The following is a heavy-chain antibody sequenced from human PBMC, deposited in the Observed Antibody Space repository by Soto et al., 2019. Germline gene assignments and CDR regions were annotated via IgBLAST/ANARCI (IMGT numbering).Heavy chain of an antibody. CDR1: GYTFTSYD. Sequence: ASVKVSCKASGYTFTSYDINRVRQATGQGLEWMGWMNPNSGNTGYAQKFQGRVTMTRNTSISTAYMELSSLRSEDTAVYYCARRMNDFWSGYYNYYYYGMDVWGQGTTVTVSS. J-gene: IGHJ6*02. CDR3: ARRMNDFWSGYYNYYYYGMDV. V-gene: IGHV1-8*01. CDR2: MNPNSGNT. D-gene: IGHD3-3*01.